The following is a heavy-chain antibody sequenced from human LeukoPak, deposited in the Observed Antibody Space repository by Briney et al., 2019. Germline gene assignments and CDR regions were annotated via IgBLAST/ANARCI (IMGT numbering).Heavy chain of an antibody. CDR1: GFTVSSNY. V-gene: IGHV3-53*01. Sequence: GGSLRLSCAASGFTVSSNYMSWVRQAPGKGLEWGSVIYSGGSTYYADSVKGRFTISRDNSKNTLYLQMNSLRAEDTAVYYCARGGLDSGSYYFDYWGQGTLVTVSS. D-gene: IGHD1-26*01. J-gene: IGHJ4*02. CDR2: IYSGGST. CDR3: ARGGLDSGSYYFDY.